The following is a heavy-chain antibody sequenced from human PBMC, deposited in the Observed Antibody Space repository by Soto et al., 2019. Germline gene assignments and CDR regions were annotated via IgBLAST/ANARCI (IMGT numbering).Heavy chain of an antibody. D-gene: IGHD1-7*01. J-gene: IGHJ1*01. CDR2: ISYDGSNK. Sequence: QVQLVESGGGVVQPGRSLRLSCAASGFTFSSYAMHWVRQAPGKGLEWVAVISYDGSNKYYADSVKSRFTISRDKSKNTLYLQMSSLRAEETAVYYCARARTGTTFRGRMQDSWGQGNLVNVSS. V-gene: IGHV3-30-3*01. CDR3: ARARTGTTFRGRMQDS. CDR1: GFTFSSYA.